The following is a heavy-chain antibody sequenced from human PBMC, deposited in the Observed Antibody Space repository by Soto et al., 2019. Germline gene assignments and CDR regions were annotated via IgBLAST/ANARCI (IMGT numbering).Heavy chain of an antibody. CDR1: GGSISSSNL. V-gene: IGHV4-4*02. CDR2: IYHGGST. J-gene: IGHJ4*02. CDR3: ARAPRSIKAVGIDY. Sequence: QVQLQESGPGLVKPSGTLSLTCAVSGGSISSSNLWTWVRQPPGKGLEWIGEIYHGGSTNYNPSLKSRCTIAVDKSKTHFSLRLNSVNAAYTAVYYCARAPRSIKAVGIDYWGKGSLITVSS. D-gene: IGHD6-13*01.